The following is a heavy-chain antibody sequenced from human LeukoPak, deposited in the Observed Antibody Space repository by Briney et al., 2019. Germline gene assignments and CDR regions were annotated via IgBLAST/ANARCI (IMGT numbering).Heavy chain of an antibody. J-gene: IGHJ5*02. D-gene: IGHD3-10*01. V-gene: IGHV4-34*01. Sequence: SETLSLTCAVYGGSFSGYYWSWIRQPPGKGLEWIGEINHSGSTNYNPSLKSRVTISVDTSKNQFSLKLSSVTAADTAVYYCARKRRAYGSGPNWFDPWGQGTLVTVSS. CDR1: GGSFSGYY. CDR2: INHSGST. CDR3: ARKRRAYGSGPNWFDP.